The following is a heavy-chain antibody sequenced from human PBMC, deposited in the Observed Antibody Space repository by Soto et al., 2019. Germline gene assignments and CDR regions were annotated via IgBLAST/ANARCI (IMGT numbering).Heavy chain of an antibody. CDR3: VQSRCGGDCLQSYSSHSYYGLDV. CDR1: GFSLSTTGVG. J-gene: IGHJ6*02. Sequence: GSGPTLVNPTQTLTLTCTFSGFSLSTTGVGVGWIRQPPGKALEWLALIYWDDDKRYNPSLKSRLTITKDTSKNQVVPTMTNMDPVDTATYYCVQSRCGGDCLQSYSSHSYYGLDVWGQGTTVTVSS. V-gene: IGHV2-5*02. D-gene: IGHD2-21*01. CDR2: IYWDDDK.